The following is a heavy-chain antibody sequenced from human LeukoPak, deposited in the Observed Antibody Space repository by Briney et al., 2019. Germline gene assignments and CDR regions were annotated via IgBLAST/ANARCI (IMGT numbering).Heavy chain of an antibody. V-gene: IGHV1-2*02. D-gene: IGHD4/OR15-4a*01. Sequence: ASVKVSCKAFGYTFTGYYLFWVRQAPGQGLEWTGWINPNSGATKYAQKFQGRVTLTTDTSIRTTYMELSSLRSDDTAVYYCARDERYSYGDNHYPDLGFWGQGTPVTVSS. CDR1: GYTFTGYY. CDR2: INPNSGAT. CDR3: ARDERYSYGDNHYPDLGF. J-gene: IGHJ4*02.